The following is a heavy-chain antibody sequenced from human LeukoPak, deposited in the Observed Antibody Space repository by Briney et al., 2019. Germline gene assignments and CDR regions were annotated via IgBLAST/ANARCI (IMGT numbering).Heavy chain of an antibody. CDR3: ASLAN. CDR1: GFTFSSYG. V-gene: IGHV3-30*03. CDR2: ISYDGSNK. Sequence: GGSLRLSCAASGFTFSSYGMHWVRQAPGKGLEWVAVISYDGSNKYYADSVKGRFTISRDNSKNTLYLQMNSLSAEDTAVYYCASLANWGQGALVTVSS. J-gene: IGHJ4*02.